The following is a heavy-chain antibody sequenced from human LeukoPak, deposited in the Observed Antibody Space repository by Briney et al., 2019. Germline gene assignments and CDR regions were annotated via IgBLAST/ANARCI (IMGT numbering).Heavy chain of an antibody. Sequence: GSLRLSCAAAGFTFSHYGMHWVRQAPGKGLEWVAVIWSDGTNQYYGDSVKGRFTISRDDSGNTAYLQMNSLRPDDTGVYYCARDAQRGFDYSNSLEYWGQGTPVTVST. D-gene: IGHD4-11*01. V-gene: IGHV3-33*01. CDR1: GFTFSHYG. CDR3: ARDAQRGFDYSNSLEY. CDR2: IWSDGTNQ. J-gene: IGHJ4*02.